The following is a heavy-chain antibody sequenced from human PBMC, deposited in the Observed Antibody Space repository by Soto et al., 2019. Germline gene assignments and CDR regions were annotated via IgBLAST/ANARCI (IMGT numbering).Heavy chain of an antibody. CDR1: GGSISSYY. V-gene: IGHV4-59*01. Sequence: SETLSLTCTVSGGSISSYYWSWIRQPPGKGLEWIGYIYYSGSTNYNPSIKSRVTISVDTSKNQFSLKLSSVTAADTVVYYCGRGGPAVTYYYYYGMDVWGQGTTVTVSS. J-gene: IGHJ6*02. D-gene: IGHD4-17*01. CDR3: GRGGPAVTYYYYYGMDV. CDR2: IYYSGST.